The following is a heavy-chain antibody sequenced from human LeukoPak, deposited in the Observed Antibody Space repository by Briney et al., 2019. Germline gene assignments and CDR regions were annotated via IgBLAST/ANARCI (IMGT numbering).Heavy chain of an antibody. CDR2: IIPIFGTA. Sequence: SVKVSCKASGGTFSSYAISWVRQAPGQGLEWMGGIIPIFGTANYAQKFQGRVTITADESTSTAHMELSSLRSEDTAVYYCAVYYYGSGSYWENWFDPWGQGTLVTVSS. V-gene: IGHV1-69*13. D-gene: IGHD3-10*01. J-gene: IGHJ5*02. CDR1: GGTFSSYA. CDR3: AVYYYGSGSYWENWFDP.